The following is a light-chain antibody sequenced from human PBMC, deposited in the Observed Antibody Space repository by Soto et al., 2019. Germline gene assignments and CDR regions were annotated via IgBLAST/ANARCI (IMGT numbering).Light chain of an antibody. CDR3: QQYNNWLWT. J-gene: IGKJ1*01. CDR2: DAS. V-gene: IGKV3-15*01. CDR1: QSVSRN. Sequence: EIVMTQSPATLSVSPGERATLSCRASQSVSRNVAWYQQKPGQAPRLLIHDASTRATGISVRFSGGGSGTEFTLTISSLQSEDFAVYYCQQYNNWLWTFGQGTKVEIK.